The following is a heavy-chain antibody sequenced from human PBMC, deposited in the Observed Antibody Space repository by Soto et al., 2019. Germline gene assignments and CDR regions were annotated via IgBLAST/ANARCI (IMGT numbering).Heavy chain of an antibody. Sequence: EVQLVESGGGLVKPGGSLRLSCAASGFTFSNAWMSWVRQAPGKGLEWVGRIKSKTDGGTTDYAAPGKGRFTISRDDSNNTLYLQINSLKTEDTAVYYSTTADPGEYDYLWGSYRYTSDYWGQGTLVTVSS. CDR1: GFTFSNAW. J-gene: IGHJ4*02. CDR2: IKSKTDGGTT. V-gene: IGHV3-15*01. D-gene: IGHD3-16*02. CDR3: TTADPGEYDYLWGSYRYTSDY.